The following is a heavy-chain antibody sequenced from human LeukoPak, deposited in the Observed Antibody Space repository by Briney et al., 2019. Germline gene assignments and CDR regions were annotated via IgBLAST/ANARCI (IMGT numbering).Heavy chain of an antibody. J-gene: IGHJ4*02. CDR1: GFTFSSYS. D-gene: IGHD4-17*01. V-gene: IGHV3-21*01. Sequence: GGSLRLSCAASGFTFSSYSMNWVRQAPGKGLEWVSSISSSSSYIYYADSVKGRFTISRDNAKNSLYLQMNSLRAEYTAVYYCARVSPDYGDNYFDYWGQGTLVTVSS. CDR3: ARVSPDYGDNYFDY. CDR2: ISSSSSYI.